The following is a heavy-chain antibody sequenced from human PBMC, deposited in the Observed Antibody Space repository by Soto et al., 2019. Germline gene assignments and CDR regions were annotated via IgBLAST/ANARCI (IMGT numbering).Heavy chain of an antibody. CDR3: ARHPHQLVVWFAP. V-gene: IGHV4-39*01. J-gene: IGHJ5*02. Sequence: LYLTCTVSGGSISSSSYYWGWIRQPPGKGLEWIGRSYYSGSTYYNPSLKSRGTISVHTSKNQSSLKLSSVTAADTAVYYCARHPHQLVVWFAPWGQGTLVTVSS. D-gene: IGHD6-6*01. CDR1: GGSISSSSYY. CDR2: SYYSGST.